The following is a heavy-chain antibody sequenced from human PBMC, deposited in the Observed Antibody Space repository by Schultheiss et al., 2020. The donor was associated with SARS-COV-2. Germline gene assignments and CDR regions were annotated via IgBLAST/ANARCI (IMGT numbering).Heavy chain of an antibody. D-gene: IGHD4-17*01. CDR2: MNPNSGNT. Sequence: ASVKVSCKASGYTFTSYDINWVRQATGQGLEWMGWMNPNSGNTGYAQKFQGRVTMTRDTSISTAYMELNRLRSDDTAVYYCASEESHGDYARYSNWFDPWGQGTLVTVSS. CDR3: ASEESHGDYARYSNWFDP. J-gene: IGHJ5*02. CDR1: GYTFTSYD. V-gene: IGHV1-8*01.